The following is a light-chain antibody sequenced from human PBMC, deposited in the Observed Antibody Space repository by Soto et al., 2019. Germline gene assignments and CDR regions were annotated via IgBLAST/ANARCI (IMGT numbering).Light chain of an antibody. CDR1: QTVSSN. V-gene: IGKV3-15*01. CDR3: QQYNNWPRTYT. Sequence: EIVMTQSPATLSVSPGERATLSCRASQTVSSNLAWYQQKPGQAPRLLIYGASNRATGIPARFSGSGSETEFTLTISSLQSEDFAVYYRQQYNNWPRTYTFGQGTKLEIK. J-gene: IGKJ2*01. CDR2: GAS.